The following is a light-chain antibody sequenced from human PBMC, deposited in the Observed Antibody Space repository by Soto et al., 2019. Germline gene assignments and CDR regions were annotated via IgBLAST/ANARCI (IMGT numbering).Light chain of an antibody. J-gene: IGKJ1*01. CDR3: HQSYSNPRT. CDR2: AAS. Sequence: DIQMTQSPSSVSASGGDRLTITCRASQSINNYLSWYQVKPGKAPRLLIYAASNLQRGVPSRFSGSGSVTDFTLTISSLQPEDLATYYCHQSYSNPRTFGQGTKVEIK. V-gene: IGKV1-39*01. CDR1: QSINNY.